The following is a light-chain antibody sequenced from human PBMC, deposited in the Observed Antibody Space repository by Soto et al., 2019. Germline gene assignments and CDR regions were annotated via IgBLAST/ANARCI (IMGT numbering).Light chain of an antibody. V-gene: IGLV4-69*01. Sequence: QPVLTQSPSASASLGASVKLTCTLSSGHSSYSIAWHQQQPDKGPRYLMKVNSDDSHNKGDGIPDRFSGSSTGAERYLTISSLQSEDEADYYCQTWDTGIQVFGGGTQLTVL. CDR1: SGHSSYS. J-gene: IGLJ2*01. CDR3: QTWDTGIQV. CDR2: VNSDDSH.